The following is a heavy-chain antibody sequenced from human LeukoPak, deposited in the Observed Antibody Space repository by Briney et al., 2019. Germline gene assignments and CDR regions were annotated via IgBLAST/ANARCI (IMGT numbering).Heavy chain of an antibody. CDR2: ISGSGGST. D-gene: IGHD5-18*01. V-gene: IGHV3-23*01. CDR1: GFTFSSYA. Sequence: GGPLRLSCAASGFTFSSYAMSGVRQAPGKGREGVSAISGSGGSTYYADSVKGRFTISRDNSKNTLYLQMNSLRAEDTAVYYCAKGRSGYSYTEPFDYWGQGTLVTVSS. J-gene: IGHJ4*02. CDR3: AKGRSGYSYTEPFDY.